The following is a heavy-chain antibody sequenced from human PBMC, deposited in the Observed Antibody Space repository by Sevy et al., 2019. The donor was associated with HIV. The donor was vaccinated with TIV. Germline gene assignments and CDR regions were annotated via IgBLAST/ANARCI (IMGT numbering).Heavy chain of an antibody. D-gene: IGHD1-26*01. CDR2: IIPSGGST. J-gene: IGHJ4*02. V-gene: IGHV1-46*01. CDR3: ASGTGV. CDR1: GYTFTTFY. Sequence: ASVKVSCKTSGYTFTTFYVHWVRQAPGQGLEWMGIIIPSGGSTTYAQKFQGRVTMTRDTSTSTDYMELRSLRSEDTAVYYWASGTGVWGQGTPVTVSS.